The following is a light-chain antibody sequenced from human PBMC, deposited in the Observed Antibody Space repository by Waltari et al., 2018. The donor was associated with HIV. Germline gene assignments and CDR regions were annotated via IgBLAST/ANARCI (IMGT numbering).Light chain of an antibody. CDR1: GGHP. CDR2: NDL. Sequence: QSGLTQPVSVSGTPGQSVIIFCSGVGGHPVNWYQQVPGAAPRLLIYNDLQRPSGLPDRFYGSKSGALASLAIDDLQSEDEADYYCATWDDSQDGCVMFGGGTKVTV. V-gene: IGLV1-44*01. J-gene: IGLJ3*02. CDR3: ATWDDSQDGCVM.